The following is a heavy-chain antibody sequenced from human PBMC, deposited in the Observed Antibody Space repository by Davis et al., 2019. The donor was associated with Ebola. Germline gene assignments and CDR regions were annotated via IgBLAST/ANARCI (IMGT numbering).Heavy chain of an antibody. CDR1: GGSISSYY. CDR2: IYYSGST. J-gene: IGHJ4*02. CDR3: ARSRLLWFGELFHSPYFDY. Sequence: SETLSLTCTVSGGSISSYYWSWIRQPPGKGLEWIGYIYYSGSTNYNPSLKSRVTISVDTSKNQFSLKLSSVTAADTAVYYCARSRLLWFGELFHSPYFDYWGQGTLVTVSS. D-gene: IGHD3-10*01. V-gene: IGHV4-59*12.